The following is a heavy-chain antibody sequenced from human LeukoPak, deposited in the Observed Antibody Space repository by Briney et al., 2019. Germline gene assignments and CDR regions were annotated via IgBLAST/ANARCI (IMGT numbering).Heavy chain of an antibody. V-gene: IGHV3-48*01. J-gene: IGHJ4*02. Sequence: GGSLRLSCAAPGFTFSSYSMNWVRQAPGKGLEWVSYITGSLSTIYYADSVKGRFTISRDNSKNTLYMQMNSLRAEDTAVYYCAKGDKPVIAMVKFDYWGQGTLVTVSS. D-gene: IGHD5-18*01. CDR2: ITGSLSTI. CDR1: GFTFSSYS. CDR3: AKGDKPVIAMVKFDY.